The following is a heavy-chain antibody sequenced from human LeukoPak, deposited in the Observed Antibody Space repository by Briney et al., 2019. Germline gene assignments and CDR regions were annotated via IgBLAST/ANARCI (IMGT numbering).Heavy chain of an antibody. V-gene: IGHV3-21*01. CDR1: GFTFSSYS. J-gene: IGHJ5*02. CDR2: ISSSSSYI. Sequence: GGSLRLSCAASGFTFSSYSMNWVRQAPGKGLEWVSSISSSSSYIYYADSVKGRFTISRDNAKNSLYLQMNSLRAEDTAVYYCARDNSVGDIAWWFDPWGRGTLVTVSS. CDR3: ARDNSVGDIAWWFDP. D-gene: IGHD3-10*01.